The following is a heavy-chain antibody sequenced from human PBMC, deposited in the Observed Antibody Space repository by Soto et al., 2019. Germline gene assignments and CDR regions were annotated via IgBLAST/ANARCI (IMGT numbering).Heavy chain of an antibody. J-gene: IGHJ4*02. D-gene: IGHD3-16*01. CDR2: VSNEGSIQ. CDR3: AKEGGTLGTSASYGFDY. CDR1: GFSFSSYG. Sequence: QVQLVESGGGVVQPGGSLRLSCAASGFSFSSYGIHWVRQAPGKGLEWVAVVSNEGSIQYYADSVKGRFTISRDNSENTVFLQMNSLRSDDTAVYYCAKEGGTLGTSASYGFDYWGQGSRVTVSS. V-gene: IGHV3-30*18.